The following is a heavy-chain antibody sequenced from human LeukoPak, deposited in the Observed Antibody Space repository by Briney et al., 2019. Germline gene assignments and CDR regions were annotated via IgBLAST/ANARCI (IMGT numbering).Heavy chain of an antibody. J-gene: IGHJ5*02. CDR3: AKSPALVVVPAAWFDP. CDR2: ISSNGGST. Sequence: GGSLRLSCAASGFTFSSYAMHWVRQAPGKGLEYVSAISSNGGSTYYANSVKGRFTISRDNSKNTLYLQMNSLRAEDTAVYYCAKSPALVVVPAAWFDPWGQGTLVTVSS. CDR1: GFTFSSYA. V-gene: IGHV3-64*01. D-gene: IGHD2-2*01.